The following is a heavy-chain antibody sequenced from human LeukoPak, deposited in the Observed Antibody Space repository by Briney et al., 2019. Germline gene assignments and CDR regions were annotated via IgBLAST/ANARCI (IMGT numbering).Heavy chain of an antibody. CDR1: GFTFSSLW. J-gene: IGHJ4*02. V-gene: IGHV3-74*01. Sequence: GGSLRLSCVASGFTFSSLWMHWVRQAPGKGLVWVSRISNDEITTTYADSVKGRFTISRDNAKNTLYLLMNSLRAEDTAVYYCARGGPGTGMDYWGQGALVTVSS. CDR3: ARGGPGTGMDY. D-gene: IGHD1-1*01. CDR2: ISNDEITT.